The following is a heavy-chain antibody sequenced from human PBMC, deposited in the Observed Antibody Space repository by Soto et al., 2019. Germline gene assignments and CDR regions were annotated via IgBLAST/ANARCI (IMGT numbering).Heavy chain of an antibody. CDR1: GGTFSIYS. CDR2: LIPIFGTA. CDR3: ARDYYGSGSYYYGMDV. J-gene: IGHJ6*02. V-gene: IGHV1-69*01. D-gene: IGHD3-10*01. Sequence: QVQLVQSGAEVKKRGSSVTVSCKASGGTFSIYSISWVRQAPGQGLEWMGGLIPIFGTANYAQKFQGRVTITADESTRKAYIELRSLRSEDTAVYYCARDYYGSGSYYYGMDVWGQGTTVTVSS.